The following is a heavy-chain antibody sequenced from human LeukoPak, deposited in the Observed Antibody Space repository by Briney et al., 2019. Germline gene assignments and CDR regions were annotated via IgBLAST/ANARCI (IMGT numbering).Heavy chain of an antibody. CDR2: FDPEDGEA. Sequence: GASVKVSCKVSGYTLTELSMHWVRQAPGKGLEWMGGFDPEDGEAIYAQKFQGRVTMTEDTSTDTAYMELSSLRSEDTAVYYCATHWVLHSSGWYWLDPWGQGILVTVSS. CDR3: ATHWVLHSSGWYWLDP. D-gene: IGHD6-19*01. CDR1: GYTLTELS. J-gene: IGHJ5*02. V-gene: IGHV1-24*01.